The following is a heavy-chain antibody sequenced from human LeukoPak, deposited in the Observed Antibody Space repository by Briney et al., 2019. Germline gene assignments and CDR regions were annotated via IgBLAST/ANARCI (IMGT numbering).Heavy chain of an antibody. J-gene: IGHJ4*02. V-gene: IGHV3-21*01. CDR3: ARGTTVTSGGDY. D-gene: IGHD4-17*01. CDR1: GFTFSSYG. Sequence: PGGSLRLSCVASGFTFSSYGMNWVRQPPGKGLEWVSSISSSSGFIYYADSVKGRFTISRDKAEKSLYLQMNSLRVEDTAVYYCARGTTVTSGGDYWGQGTLVTVSS. CDR2: ISSSSGFI.